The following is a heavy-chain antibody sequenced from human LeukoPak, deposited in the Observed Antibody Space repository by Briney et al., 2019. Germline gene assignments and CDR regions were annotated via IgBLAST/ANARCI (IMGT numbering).Heavy chain of an antibody. J-gene: IGHJ5*02. CDR1: VLTVSSSY. D-gene: IGHD1-20*01. V-gene: IGHV3-53*01. CDR2: IYTGGTT. CDR3: ARGITGSNNWFDP. Sequence: GGSLRLSCAASVLTVSSSYMSWLRQAPGKGLEWVSLIYTGGTTYYADSVKGRFTISRDNSENTLYLQMNSLRAEDTAGYYCARGITGSNNWFDPWGQGTLVTVS.